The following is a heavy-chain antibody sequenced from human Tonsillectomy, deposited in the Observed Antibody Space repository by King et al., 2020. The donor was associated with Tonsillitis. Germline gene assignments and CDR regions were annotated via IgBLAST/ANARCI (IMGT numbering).Heavy chain of an antibody. CDR1: SFTFSSYE. Sequence: VQLVESGGGLVQPGGSLRLSCAGSSFTFSSYEMNWVRQAPGKGLEWLSNINTGGDTTFYADSVKGRFTISRDNAKNSLYLQMNSLRGEDTAVYYCARGGLSGTYSYFDYCGQGTLVTVSS. CDR3: ARGGLSGTYSYFDY. J-gene: IGHJ4*02. D-gene: IGHD1-26*01. V-gene: IGHV3-48*03. CDR2: INTGGDTT.